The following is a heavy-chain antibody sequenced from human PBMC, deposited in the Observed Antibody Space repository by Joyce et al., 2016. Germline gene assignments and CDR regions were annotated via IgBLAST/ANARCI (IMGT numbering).Heavy chain of an antibody. CDR2: ISGSESRT. D-gene: IGHD3-10*01. J-gene: IGHJ4*02. Sequence: EVQLLESGGSLGQPGGSLRLSCAASGFIVSDYAMSWVRQAPGKGLGWVVGISGSESRTYNADSVKGRFTISRDNSKNMLFLQMNSLRADDTAVYYCAKTTRLSLVRGVFDSWGQGTLVTVSS. CDR3: AKTTRLSLVRGVFDS. CDR1: GFIVSDYA. V-gene: IGHV3-23*01.